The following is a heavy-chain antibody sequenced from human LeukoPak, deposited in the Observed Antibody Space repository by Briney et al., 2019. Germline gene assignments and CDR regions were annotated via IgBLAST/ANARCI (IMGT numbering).Heavy chain of an antibody. D-gene: IGHD5-12*01. Sequence: GGSLRLSCAASGFTFSSYWMSWARQAPGKGLEWVANIKQDGSEKYYVDSVKGRFTISRDNAKNSLYLQMNSLRAEDTAVYYCARHYDHSGYDYNDYWGQGTLVTVSS. CDR1: GFTFSSYW. J-gene: IGHJ4*02. CDR2: IKQDGSEK. CDR3: ARHYDHSGYDYNDY. V-gene: IGHV3-7*05.